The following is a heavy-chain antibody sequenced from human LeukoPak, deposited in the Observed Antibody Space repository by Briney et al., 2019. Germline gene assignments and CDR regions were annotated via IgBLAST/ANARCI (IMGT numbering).Heavy chain of an antibody. CDR1: GYTFTSYW. V-gene: IGHV5-51*01. J-gene: IGHJ6*03. Sequence: PGESLKISCKGSGYTFTSYWIGWVRQMPGKGLERMGSIYPGDSDTRYSPSFQGQVTISADKSINTAYVQWSGLKASDTAMYYCARPKYGDYYYMDVWGKGTTVTVSS. D-gene: IGHD2-8*01. CDR3: ARPKYGDYYYMDV. CDR2: IYPGDSDT.